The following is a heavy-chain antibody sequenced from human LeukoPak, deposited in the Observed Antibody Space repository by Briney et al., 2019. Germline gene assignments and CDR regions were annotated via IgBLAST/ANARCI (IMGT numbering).Heavy chain of an antibody. D-gene: IGHD1-26*01. CDR2: INHSGST. J-gene: IGHJ4*02. V-gene: IGHV4-34*01. Sequence: PSETLSLTCAVYGGSFSGYYWSWIRQPPGKGLEWIGEINHSGSTNYNPSLKSRVTISVDTSKNQFSLKLSSVTAADTAVYYCARRFSIIVGAPMPFDYWGQGTLVTVSS. CDR3: ARRFSIIVGAPMPFDY. CDR1: GGSFSGYY.